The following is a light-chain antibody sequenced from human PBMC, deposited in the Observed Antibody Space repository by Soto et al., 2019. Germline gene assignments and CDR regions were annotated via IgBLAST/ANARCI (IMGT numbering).Light chain of an antibody. V-gene: IGKV1-5*03. Sequence: DIQMTQSPSTLSSSVGDRVTITCPASQSISSWLAWYQQKPGKAPKLLIYKASSLESGVPSRFSGSGSGTEFTLTISSLQPDDFATYYCQQYNSYSETFGQGTKV. CDR3: QQYNSYSET. CDR1: QSISSW. CDR2: KAS. J-gene: IGKJ1*01.